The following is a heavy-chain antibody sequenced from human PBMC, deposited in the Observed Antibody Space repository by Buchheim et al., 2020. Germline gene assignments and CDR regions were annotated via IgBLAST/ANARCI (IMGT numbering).Heavy chain of an antibody. D-gene: IGHD1-26*01. V-gene: IGHV1-18*01. CDR1: GYSFTSYG. J-gene: IGHJ4*02. Sequence: QVQMVQAGAEVKKPGASVKVSCKASGYSFTSYGISWVRQAPGQGLEWVGWISTSNGNTNYAQKFQGRLTLTTDTSTTTAFMELRSLRSDDTAIFYCARDPGNYFVDYWGQGTL. CDR2: ISTSNGNT. CDR3: ARDPGNYFVDY.